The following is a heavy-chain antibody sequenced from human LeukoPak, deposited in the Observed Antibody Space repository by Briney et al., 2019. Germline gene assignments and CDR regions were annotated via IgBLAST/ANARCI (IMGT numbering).Heavy chain of an antibody. V-gene: IGHV1-24*01. D-gene: IGHD2-21*02. J-gene: IGHJ3*02. Sequence: ASVKVSCKVSGYTLTELSMHWVRQAPGKGLEWMGGFDPEDGETIYAQKFQGRVTMTEDTSTDTAYMELSSLRSEDTAVYYCAVAYCGGNCSPGRAFDIWAKGQWSPSLQ. CDR1: GYTLTELS. CDR2: FDPEDGET. CDR3: AVAYCGGNCSPGRAFDI.